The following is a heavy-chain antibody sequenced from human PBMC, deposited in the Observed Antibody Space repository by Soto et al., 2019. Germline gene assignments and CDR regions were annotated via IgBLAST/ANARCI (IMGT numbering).Heavy chain of an antibody. D-gene: IGHD4-17*01. Sequence: GGSLRLSCAASGFTFSSYAMSWVRQAPGKGLEWVSAISGSGGSTYYADSVKGRFTISRDNSKNTLYLQMNSLRAEDTAVYYCLSSGGTRVNYGDYVVDYWGQGTLVTVSS. CDR3: LSSGGTRVNYGDYVVDY. CDR2: ISGSGGST. V-gene: IGHV3-23*01. J-gene: IGHJ4*02. CDR1: GFTFSSYA.